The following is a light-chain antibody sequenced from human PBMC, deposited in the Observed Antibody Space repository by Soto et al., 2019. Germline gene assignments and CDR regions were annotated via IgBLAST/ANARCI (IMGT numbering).Light chain of an antibody. J-gene: IGKJ3*01. CDR3: QKCSGPPPFT. CDR2: AAS. CDR1: HDITNY. Sequence: DIQMTQSPSSLSASVGDRVTITCRASHDITNYLAWYQQKPGKVPKLLIYAASTLQSGVPSRFSGSGSGTDFTLTISSLQPEDAATYFCQKCSGPPPFTFGPRTTVDIK. V-gene: IGKV1-27*01.